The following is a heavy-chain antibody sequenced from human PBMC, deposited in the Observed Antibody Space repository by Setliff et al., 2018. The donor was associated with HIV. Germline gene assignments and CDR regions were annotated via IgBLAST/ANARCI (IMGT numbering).Heavy chain of an antibody. D-gene: IGHD3-9*01. CDR1: GYSFTNLG. Sequence: ASVKVSCKASGYSFTNLGLNWVRQAPGQGLEWMGWISVYNGHTNFAQKLQDRVTMTTDTSTSTAYMELRSLRSDATAVYYCARAYDVLTGYFDYWGQGTLVTVST. CDR3: ARAYDVLTGYFDY. V-gene: IGHV1-18*01. CDR2: ISVYNGHT. J-gene: IGHJ4*02.